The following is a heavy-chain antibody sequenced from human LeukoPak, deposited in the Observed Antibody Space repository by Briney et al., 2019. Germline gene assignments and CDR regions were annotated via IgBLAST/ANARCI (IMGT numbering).Heavy chain of an antibody. Sequence: SETLSLTCTVSGGSISSYYWSWIRQPAGKGLEWIGRIYTSGSTKYNPSLKSRVTMSVDTSKNQFSLKLSSVTAADTAVYYCARVGPNSSSWYLSWFDPWGQGTLVTVSS. CDR2: IYTSGST. CDR3: ARVGPNSSSWYLSWFDP. D-gene: IGHD6-13*01. CDR1: GGSISSYY. V-gene: IGHV4-4*07. J-gene: IGHJ5*02.